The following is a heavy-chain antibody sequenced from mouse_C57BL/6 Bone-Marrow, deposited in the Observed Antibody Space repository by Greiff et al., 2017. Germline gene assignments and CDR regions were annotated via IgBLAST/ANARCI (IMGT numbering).Heavy chain of an antibody. Sequence: EVKLMESGGGLVKPGGSLKLSCAASGFTFSSYAMSWVRQTPEKRLEWVATISDGGSYTYYPDNVKGRFTISRDNAKTNLYLQMSHLKSEDTAMYYCARDGSGSDYGGQGTTLTVSA. D-gene: IGHD1-1*01. J-gene: IGHJ2*01. CDR3: ARDGSGSDY. V-gene: IGHV5-4*01. CDR2: ISDGGSYT. CDR1: GFTFSSYA.